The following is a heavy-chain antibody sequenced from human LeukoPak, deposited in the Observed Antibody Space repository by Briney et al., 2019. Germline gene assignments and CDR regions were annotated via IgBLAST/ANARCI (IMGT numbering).Heavy chain of an antibody. Sequence: PGGSLRLSCAASGFTFSSYWMHWVRQAPGQGLVWVSRIKSDGSSTNYADSVKGRFTISRDKAKNTLYLQMNSLRAEDTAVYYCARDQAYCSSTSCYRYFDYWGQGTLVTVSS. D-gene: IGHD2-2*01. J-gene: IGHJ4*02. CDR1: GFTFSSYW. CDR2: IKSDGSST. CDR3: ARDQAYCSSTSCYRYFDY. V-gene: IGHV3-74*01.